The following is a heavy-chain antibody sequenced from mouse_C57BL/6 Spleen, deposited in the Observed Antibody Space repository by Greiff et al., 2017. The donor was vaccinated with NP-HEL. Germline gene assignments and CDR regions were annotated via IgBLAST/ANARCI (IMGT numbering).Heavy chain of an antibody. J-gene: IGHJ2*01. V-gene: IGHV1-55*01. CDR3: ARMPRQLRLPPFDY. D-gene: IGHD3-2*02. CDR2: IYPGSGST. CDR1: GYTFTSYW. Sequence: QVQLQQPGAELVKPGASVKMSCKASGYTFTSYWITWVKQRPGQGLEWIGDIYPGSGSTNYNEKFKSKATLTVDTSSSTAYMQLSSLTSEDSAVYYCARMPRQLRLPPFDYWGQGTTLTVSS.